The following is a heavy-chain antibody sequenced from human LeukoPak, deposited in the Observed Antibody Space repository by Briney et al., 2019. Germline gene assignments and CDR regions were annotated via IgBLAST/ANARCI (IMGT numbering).Heavy chain of an antibody. CDR1: GFTFDDYG. V-gene: IGHV3-20*04. J-gene: IGHJ3*02. CDR2: INWNGGIT. D-gene: IGHD3-10*01. Sequence: GGSLRLSCAASGFTFDDYGMSWVRQAPGKGREWVSGINWNGGITGYADSVKGRFTISRDNAKNSLYLQVSSLRAEDTAWYYCARGQNYYGSGSQTFDIWGQGTMVTVSS. CDR3: ARGQNYYGSGSQTFDI.